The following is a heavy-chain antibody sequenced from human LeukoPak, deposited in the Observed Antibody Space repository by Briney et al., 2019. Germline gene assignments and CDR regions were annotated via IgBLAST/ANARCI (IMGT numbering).Heavy chain of an antibody. J-gene: IGHJ5*02. CDR1: GGSFSGYY. V-gene: IGHV4-34*01. CDR3: ARGVGSSWYRPWHNWFDP. Sequence: SETLSLTCAVYGGSFSGYYWSWIRQPPGKGLEWIGEINHSGSTNYNPSLKSRVTISVDTSKNQFSLKLSSVTAADTAVYYCARGVGSSWYRPWHNWFDPWGQGTLVTVSS. CDR2: INHSGST. D-gene: IGHD6-13*01.